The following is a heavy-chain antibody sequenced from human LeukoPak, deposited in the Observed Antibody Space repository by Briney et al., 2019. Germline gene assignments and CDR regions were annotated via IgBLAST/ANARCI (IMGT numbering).Heavy chain of an antibody. D-gene: IGHD6-19*01. CDR3: ARTGLPSITVAGYFDY. CDR2: IWYDGSNK. CDR1: GFTFGRYA. J-gene: IGHJ4*02. Sequence: GGSLRLSCAASGFTFGRYAMHWVRQAPGKGLEWVAVIWYDGSNKYYADSVKGRFTISRDNSKNTLYVQMNSLRAEDTAVYYCARTGLPSITVAGYFDYWGQGTLVTVSS. V-gene: IGHV3-33*01.